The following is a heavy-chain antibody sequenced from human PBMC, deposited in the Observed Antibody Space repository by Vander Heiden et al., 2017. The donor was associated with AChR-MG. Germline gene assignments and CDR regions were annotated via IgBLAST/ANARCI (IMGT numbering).Heavy chain of an antibody. Sequence: EVQLLESGGGLVQPGGSLRLSCAASGFTFSSYAMSWVRQTPGKGLEWVSAISGSGGSTYYADSVKGRFTISRDNCKNTLYLQMNSLRAEDTAVYYCAKGQDYDILTGYPEGYFDYWGQGTLVTVSS. J-gene: IGHJ4*02. CDR3: AKGQDYDILTGYPEGYFDY. V-gene: IGHV3-23*01. CDR1: GFTFSSYA. D-gene: IGHD3-9*01. CDR2: ISGSGGST.